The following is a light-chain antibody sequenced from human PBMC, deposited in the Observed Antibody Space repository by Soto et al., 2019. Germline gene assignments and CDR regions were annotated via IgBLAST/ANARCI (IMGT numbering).Light chain of an antibody. V-gene: IGKV1-5*03. CDR3: QQYYSYPRA. CDR1: QSISSW. CDR2: KAS. J-gene: IGKJ1*01. Sequence: DIQMTQSPSTLSASVGDRVTITCRASQSISSWLAWYQQKPGKAPNLLIYKASSLESGLPSRFSGSGSETEFTLTISSLQPDDFATYYCQQYYSYPRAFGQGTKVEIK.